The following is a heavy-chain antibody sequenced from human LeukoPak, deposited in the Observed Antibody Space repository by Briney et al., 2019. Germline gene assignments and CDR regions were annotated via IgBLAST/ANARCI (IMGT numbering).Heavy chain of an antibody. D-gene: IGHD2-15*01. Sequence: GASVKVSCKASGYTFTSYDINWVRQATGQGLEWMGWMNPNSGNTGYAQKFQGRVTMTRNTSISTAYMELSSLRSEDTAVYYCARGSLGYCSGGSCDQDYWGQGTLVTVSS. CDR1: GYTFTSYD. V-gene: IGHV1-8*01. J-gene: IGHJ4*02. CDR2: MNPNSGNT. CDR3: ARGSLGYCSGGSCDQDY.